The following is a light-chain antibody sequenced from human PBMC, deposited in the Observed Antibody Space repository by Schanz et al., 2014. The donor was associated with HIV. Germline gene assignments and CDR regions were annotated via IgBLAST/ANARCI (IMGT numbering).Light chain of an antibody. CDR2: DAS. Sequence: EIVLTQSPATLSLSPGERATLSCRASQSVSSYLAWYQQKPRHAPRLLIYDASNRATGIPARFSGSGSGTEFTLTISNLQSEDFAVYYCQQYDTWPPYTFGQGTKLDI. V-gene: IGKV3-11*01. CDR3: QQYDTWPPYT. CDR1: QSVSSY. J-gene: IGKJ2*01.